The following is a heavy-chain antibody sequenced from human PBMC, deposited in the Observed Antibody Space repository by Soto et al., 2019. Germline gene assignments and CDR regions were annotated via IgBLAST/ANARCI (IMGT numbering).Heavy chain of an antibody. V-gene: IGHV2-5*02. Sequence: QITLKESGPTLVKPTQTLTLTCTFSGFSLSTSGVGVDWIRQPPGKALEWLALIYWDDDKRYNPSLKNRLSIKKDTSKNQVALTMTNMGPVDTATYFWAHRRGEYNNGGGWYFDYWGQGTLVTVSS. CDR1: GFSLSTSGVG. CDR2: IYWDDDK. CDR3: AHRRGEYNNGGGWYFDY. D-gene: IGHD3-16*01. J-gene: IGHJ4*02.